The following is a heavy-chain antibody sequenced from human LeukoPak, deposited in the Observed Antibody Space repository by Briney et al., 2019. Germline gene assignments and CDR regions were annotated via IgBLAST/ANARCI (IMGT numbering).Heavy chain of an antibody. D-gene: IGHD1-26*01. Sequence: SVKVSCKASGGTFSSYTISWVRQAPGQGLEWMGRTIPVSGTTTYAQKFQGRVTITTDESTSTAYMELSSLTSDDAAVYYCASERPPNIYSGSSYYKDVWGKGTTITVSS. V-gene: IGHV1-69*05. CDR3: ASERPPNIYSGSSYYKDV. CDR2: TIPVSGTT. CDR1: GGTFSSYT. J-gene: IGHJ6*03.